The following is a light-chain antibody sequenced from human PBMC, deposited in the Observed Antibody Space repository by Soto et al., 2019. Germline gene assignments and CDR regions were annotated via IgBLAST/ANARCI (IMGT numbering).Light chain of an antibody. V-gene: IGKV1-12*02. Sequence: DIQMSQSPSTLSVSVGGSVTSTCRASQSISSWLAWYQQKPGKAPKLLIYAASSLQSGVPSRFSGSGSGTDFTLTISSLQPEDFATYYCQQANSFPSTFGQGTRLQIK. CDR3: QQANSFPST. J-gene: IGKJ5*01. CDR2: AAS. CDR1: QSISSW.